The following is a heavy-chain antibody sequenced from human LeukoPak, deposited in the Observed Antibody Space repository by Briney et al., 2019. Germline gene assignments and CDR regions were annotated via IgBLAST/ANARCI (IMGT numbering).Heavy chain of an antibody. J-gene: IGHJ4*02. CDR3: ARSRYSSGWYASFDY. Sequence: ASVKVSCKASGGTFSSYAISWVRQAPGQGLEWMGGIIPIFGTANYAQKFQGRVTITADKSTSTAYMELSSLRSEDTAVYYCARSRYSSGWYASFDYWGQGTLVTVSS. V-gene: IGHV1-69*06. CDR1: GGTFSSYA. D-gene: IGHD6-19*01. CDR2: IIPIFGTA.